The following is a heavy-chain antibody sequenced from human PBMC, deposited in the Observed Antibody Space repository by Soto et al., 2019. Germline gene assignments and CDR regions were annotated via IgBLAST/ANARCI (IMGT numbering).Heavy chain of an antibody. CDR3: AKDRSPGAVAGTSDFES. V-gene: IGHV3-23*01. D-gene: IGHD6-19*01. CDR2: VSGRGGRA. J-gene: IGHJ4*02. CDR1: LFTFSSYA. Sequence: GGSLRLSCAASLFTFSSYAMSWFRQAPGKGLDWVSTVSGRGGRAYYADSVKGRFTISRDNSKNALYLQVNSLRAEDTAIYYCAKDRSPGAVAGTSDFESWRQGILVTVSS.